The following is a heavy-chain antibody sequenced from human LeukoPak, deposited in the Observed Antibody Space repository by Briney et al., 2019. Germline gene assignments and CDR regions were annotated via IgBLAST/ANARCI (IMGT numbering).Heavy chain of an antibody. CDR2: ISYDGSNK. D-gene: IGHD3-3*01. Sequence: GGSLRLSCAASGFTFSSYAIHWVRQAPGKGLEWVAVISYDGSNKYYADSVKGRFTISRDNSKNTLYLQMNSLRAEDTAVYYCARGPDSGFLEWLSPLDFDYWGQGTLVTVSS. CDR1: GFTFSSYA. J-gene: IGHJ4*02. V-gene: IGHV3-30*04. CDR3: ARGPDSGFLEWLSPLDFDY.